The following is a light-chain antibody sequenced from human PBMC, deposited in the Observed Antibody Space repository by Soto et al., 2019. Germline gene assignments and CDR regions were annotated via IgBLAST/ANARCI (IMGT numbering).Light chain of an antibody. CDR2: HAS. J-gene: IGKJ1*01. CDR3: QQYNSYSPA. Sequence: DKGTLTYLAGQGISNWLAWYQRKPGTAPKVLIYHASNLQSGVPSRFSGSGSGTEFTLTISSLQPDDFATYYCQQYNSYSPAFGQGTKVDI. V-gene: IGKV1-5*01. CDR1: QGISNW.